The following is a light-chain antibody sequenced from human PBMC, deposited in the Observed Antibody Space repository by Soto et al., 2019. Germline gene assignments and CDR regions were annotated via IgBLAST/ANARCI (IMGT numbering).Light chain of an antibody. V-gene: IGLV2-11*01. CDR2: DVT. CDR3: CSYAGSYTFVV. Sequence: QSVLTQPRSVSGSPGQSVTISFTGGSSDVGGYNYVSWYQQHPGKAPKPIIYDVTQRPSGVPDRFSGSNSGNTASLTISGLQAEDEGDYYCCSYAGSYTFVVFGGGTKLTVL. CDR1: SSDVGGYNY. J-gene: IGLJ2*01.